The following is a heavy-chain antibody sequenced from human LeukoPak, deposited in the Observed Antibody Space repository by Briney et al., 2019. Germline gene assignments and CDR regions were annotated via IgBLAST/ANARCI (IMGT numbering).Heavy chain of an antibody. CDR2: IYYSGST. Sequence: SETLSLTCTVSGGSISSYYWSWNRQPPGKGLEWIGYIYYSGSTNYNPSLKSRVTISVDTSKNQFSLKLSSVTAADTAVYYCARGYSSGWGNWFDPWGQGTLVTVSS. V-gene: IGHV4-59*01. CDR1: GGSISSYY. D-gene: IGHD6-19*01. J-gene: IGHJ5*02. CDR3: ARGYSSGWGNWFDP.